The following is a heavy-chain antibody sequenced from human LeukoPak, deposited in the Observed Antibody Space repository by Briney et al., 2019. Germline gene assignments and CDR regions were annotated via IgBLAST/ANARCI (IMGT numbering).Heavy chain of an antibody. CDR1: GYSFSSYG. Sequence: ASVKVSCKASGYSFSSYGFTWVRQAPGQGLEWMGWISAYNGNTNYAQNLQGRVTMTTDTSTSTAYVELRSLKSDETDVYYCGRSRSPMIVVVTDFDYWGQGTLVTVSS. V-gene: IGHV1-18*01. CDR2: ISAYNGNT. CDR3: GRSRSPMIVVVTDFDY. D-gene: IGHD3-22*01. J-gene: IGHJ4*02.